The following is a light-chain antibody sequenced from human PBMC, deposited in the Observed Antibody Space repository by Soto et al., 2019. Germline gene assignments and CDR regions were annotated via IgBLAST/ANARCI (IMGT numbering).Light chain of an antibody. J-gene: IGLJ3*02. CDR1: SSDVGYYNL. CDR2: EAD. CDR3: CSYAGSSTFVV. V-gene: IGLV2-23*02. Sequence: QPVLTQPASMSGSPGQSITISCTGTSSDVGYYNLVSWYQQHPGKAPKLMIYEADKRPSGVSNRFSGSKFGNTAALTISGLQAEDEADYYCCSYAGSSTFVVFGGGTKVTVL.